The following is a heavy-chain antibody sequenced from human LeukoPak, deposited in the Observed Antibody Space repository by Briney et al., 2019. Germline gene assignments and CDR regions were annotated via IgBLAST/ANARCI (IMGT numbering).Heavy chain of an antibody. J-gene: IGHJ5*02. V-gene: IGHV3-7*04. CDR2: IKQDGREK. CDR3: ARDRIAAVGHWRWFDP. Sequence: GGSLRLSCAAPGFTFSDYWMTWVRQAPGKGLEWVANIKQDGREKYYVDSVKGRFTISRDNAKNSLYLQMNSLRVEDTAVYYCARDRIAAVGHWRWFDPWGQGTLVTVSS. CDR1: GFTFSDYW. D-gene: IGHD6-25*01.